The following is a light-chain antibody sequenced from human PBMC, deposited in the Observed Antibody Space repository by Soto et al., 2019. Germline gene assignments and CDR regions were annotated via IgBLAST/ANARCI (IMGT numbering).Light chain of an antibody. CDR2: DVY. CDR3: SSYAGSNNFEV. V-gene: IGLV2-8*01. Sequence: QSALTQPPSASGSPGQSVTISCTGTSSDVGGYNYVSWYQQHPGKAPKLVIYDVYKRPSGVPDRFSGSKSGNTASRTVSGLQAEDEADYYCSSYAGSNNFEVFGTGTKVTVL. CDR1: SSDVGGYNY. J-gene: IGLJ1*01.